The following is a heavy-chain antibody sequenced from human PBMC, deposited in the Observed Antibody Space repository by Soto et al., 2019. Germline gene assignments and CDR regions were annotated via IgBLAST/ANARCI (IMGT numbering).Heavy chain of an antibody. Sequence: EVQLVESGGGLVQPGRSLRLSCAASGFTFDDYAMHWVRQAPGKGLEWVSGISWNSGSIGYADSVKGRFTISRDNAKNSPSLQIKSLRAGGKALYYRAKDGARSGYDPFDYRGQGTPVTVSS. CDR3: AKDGARSGYDPFDY. J-gene: IGHJ4*02. D-gene: IGHD5-12*01. V-gene: IGHV3-9*01. CDR1: GFTFDDYA. CDR2: ISWNSGSI.